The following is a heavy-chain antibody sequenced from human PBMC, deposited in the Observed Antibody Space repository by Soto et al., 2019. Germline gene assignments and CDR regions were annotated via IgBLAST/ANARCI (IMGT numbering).Heavy chain of an antibody. CDR1: GYSFTSYW. CDR2: IYPGYSDT. Sequence: EVQLVQSGAEVKKPGESLKISCKGSGYSFTSYWIGWVRQMPGKGLEWMGIIYPGYSDTRYSTSFQGQVTISADKSISTAYLQWSSPMASDTAMYYCARLEIAEAGLHWFDPWGQGTLVTVSS. J-gene: IGHJ5*02. D-gene: IGHD6-13*01. CDR3: ARLEIAEAGLHWFDP. V-gene: IGHV5-51*01.